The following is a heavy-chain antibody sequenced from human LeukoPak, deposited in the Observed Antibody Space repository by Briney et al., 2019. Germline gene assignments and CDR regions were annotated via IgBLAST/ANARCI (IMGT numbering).Heavy chain of an antibody. CDR3: AKEIYDFWSGHHDAFDI. Sequence: GRSLRLPCAASGFTFSSYGMHWVRQAPGKGLEWVAVVSYDGSNKYYADSVKGRFTISRDNSKNTLYLQMNSLRAEDTAVYYCAKEIYDFWSGHHDAFDIWGQGTMVTVSS. D-gene: IGHD3-3*01. J-gene: IGHJ3*02. CDR2: VSYDGSNK. CDR1: GFTFSSYG. V-gene: IGHV3-30*18.